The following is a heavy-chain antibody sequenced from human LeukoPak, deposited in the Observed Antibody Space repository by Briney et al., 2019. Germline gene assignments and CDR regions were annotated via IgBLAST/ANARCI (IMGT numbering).Heavy chain of an antibody. CDR2: IRADGDSE. CDR1: GFIFNNYA. CDR3: AKDYFHSSGFYTGGTFES. Sequence: GGSLRLSCAAPGFIFNNYAIHWAGQAPGKGLGWVAFIRADGDSEFYAASVKGRFTISRDNSKDTLYLDINSLRAEDTAVYYCAKDYFHSSGFYTGGTFESWGQGTLVTVSS. V-gene: IGHV3-30*02. J-gene: IGHJ4*02. D-gene: IGHD3-22*01.